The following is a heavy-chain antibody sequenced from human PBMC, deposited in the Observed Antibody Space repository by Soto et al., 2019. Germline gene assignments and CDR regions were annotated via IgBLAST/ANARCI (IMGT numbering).Heavy chain of an antibody. Sequence: GGSLRLSCAASGFTFSSYAMSWVRQAPGKGLEWVSAISGSGGSTYYADSVKGRFTISRDNSKNTLYLQMNSPRAEDTAVYYCAASMVRGPAAGYWGQGTLVTVSS. D-gene: IGHD3-10*01. CDR1: GFTFSSYA. CDR2: ISGSGGST. CDR3: AASMVRGPAAGY. J-gene: IGHJ4*02. V-gene: IGHV3-23*01.